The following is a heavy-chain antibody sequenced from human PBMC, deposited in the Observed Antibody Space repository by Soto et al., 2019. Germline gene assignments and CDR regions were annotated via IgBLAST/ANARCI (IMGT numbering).Heavy chain of an antibody. D-gene: IGHD3-22*01. CDR1: GYTFITYG. CDR2: ISTYNGNT. CDR3: ARGPTDYYDNSANYFLDY. J-gene: IGHJ4*02. V-gene: IGHV1-18*01. Sequence: QVPLVQSGAEVKKPGASVKVSCKASGYTFITYGVSWVRQAPGQGLDWLGWISTYNGNTRYAERLQGRVTMTTDTTTNTAYIELRHPISDDTAVYYCARGPTDYYDNSANYFLDYWGQVTLVTVSS.